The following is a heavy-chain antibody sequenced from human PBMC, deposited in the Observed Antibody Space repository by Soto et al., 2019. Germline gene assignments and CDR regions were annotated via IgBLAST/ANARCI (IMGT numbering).Heavy chain of an antibody. Sequence: PGGSLRLSCAASGFTFSSYAMNWVRQAPGKGLEWVSVISGSGGSSYYADSVKGRFTISRDNSKNTLYLQMNSLRAEDTAVYYCAKRNYGSEFDYWGQGTLVTVSS. CDR1: GFTFSSYA. J-gene: IGHJ4*02. CDR3: AKRNYGSEFDY. D-gene: IGHD3-10*01. CDR2: ISGSGGSS. V-gene: IGHV3-23*01.